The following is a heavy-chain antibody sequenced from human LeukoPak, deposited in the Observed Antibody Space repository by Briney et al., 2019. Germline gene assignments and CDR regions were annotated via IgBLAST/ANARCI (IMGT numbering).Heavy chain of an antibody. Sequence: SETLSLTCAVSGGSITSSNWWTWVRQPPGKGLEWIGVIYYSGSTNYNPSLKSRVTISMDKSKNHFSLELTSVTAADTAVYYCAREFGGSHGFDPWGQGTLVTVSS. CDR3: AREFGGSHGFDP. D-gene: IGHD3-16*01. V-gene: IGHV4-4*02. CDR2: IYYSGST. CDR1: GGSITSSNW. J-gene: IGHJ5*02.